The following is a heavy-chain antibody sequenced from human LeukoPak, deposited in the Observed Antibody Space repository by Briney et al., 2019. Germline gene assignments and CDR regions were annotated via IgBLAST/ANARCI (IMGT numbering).Heavy chain of an antibody. V-gene: IGHV3-11*01. CDR1: GFTFSDYY. Sequence: GGSLRLSCAASGFTFSDYYMGWIRQAPGKGLEWVSYISSSGSTIYYADSVKGRFTISRDNAKNSLYLQMNSLRAEDTAVYYCARHPRYYSSSWTFDYWGQGTLVTVSS. J-gene: IGHJ4*02. CDR3: ARHPRYYSSSWTFDY. CDR2: ISSSGSTI. D-gene: IGHD6-13*01.